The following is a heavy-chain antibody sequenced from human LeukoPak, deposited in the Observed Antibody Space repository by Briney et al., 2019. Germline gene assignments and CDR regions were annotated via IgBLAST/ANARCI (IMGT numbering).Heavy chain of an antibody. CDR1: GASISSYY. CDR3: ARGGSIVGTTPHDTFDI. D-gene: IGHD1-26*01. CDR2: IYYSGST. V-gene: IGHV4-59*12. J-gene: IGHJ3*02. Sequence: SETLSLTCTVSGASISSYYWSWIRQPPGKGLEWIGYIYYSGSTNYNPSLKSRVAISVHTSKNQVSLRLSSVTAADTAVYYCARGGSIVGTTPHDTFDIWGQGTVVTVSS.